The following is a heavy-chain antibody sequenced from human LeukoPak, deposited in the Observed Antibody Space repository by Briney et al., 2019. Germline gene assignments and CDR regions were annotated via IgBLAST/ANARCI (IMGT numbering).Heavy chain of an antibody. CDR1: GVTFGSHG. V-gene: IGHV3-33*01. J-gene: IGHJ4*02. CDR2: IWYDGSNK. D-gene: IGHD5-12*01. CDR3: ARLRGSYMDS. Sequence: SGGSLRLSCAASGVTFGSHGMHWVRQAPGKGLEWVALIWYDGSNKYYADSVKGRFTISRDNSRNTLYLQMNSLRADDTAVYYCARLRGSYMDSWGQGTLVTVSS.